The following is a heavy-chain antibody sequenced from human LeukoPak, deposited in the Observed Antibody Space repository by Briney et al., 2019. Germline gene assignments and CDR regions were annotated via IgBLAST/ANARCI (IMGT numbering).Heavy chain of an antibody. CDR1: GGSFSGYY. J-gene: IGHJ4*02. D-gene: IGHD4-17*01. Sequence: SETLSLTCAVYGGSFSGYYWSWIRQPPGKGLEWIGEINHSGSTNYNPSLKSRVTISVDTSKNQFSLKLSSVTAADTAVYYCARVRDYGGDFDYWGQGTLVTVSS. V-gene: IGHV4-34*01. CDR2: INHSGST. CDR3: ARVRDYGGDFDY.